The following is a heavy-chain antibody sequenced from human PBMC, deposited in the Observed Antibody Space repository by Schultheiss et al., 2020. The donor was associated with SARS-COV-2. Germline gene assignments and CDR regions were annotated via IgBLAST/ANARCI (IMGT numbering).Heavy chain of an antibody. CDR2: IKSKTDGGTT. D-gene: IGHD6-19*01. J-gene: IGHJ3*02. Sequence: GGSLRLSCAASGFTFSGSAMHWVRQAPGKGLEWVGRIKSKTDGGTTDYAAPVKGRFTISRDNSKNTLYLQMNSLRAEDTAVYYCARDLPNTEQWLDGDAFDIWGQGTMVTVSS. V-gene: IGHV3-15*07. CDR3: ARDLPNTEQWLDGDAFDI. CDR1: GFTFSGSA.